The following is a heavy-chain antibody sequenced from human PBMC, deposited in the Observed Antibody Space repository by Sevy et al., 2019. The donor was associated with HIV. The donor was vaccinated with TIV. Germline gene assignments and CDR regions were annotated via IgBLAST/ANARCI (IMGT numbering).Heavy chain of an antibody. Sequence: GGSLRLSCAASGFAFNSYALYWVRQAPGKGLEWVAVISYDGSYKYYADSLKGRFTISRDNSKNTMFLQMNSLRTEDTAVYYCARDAAAGPYGDTWHSNWFDPWGQGTLVTVSS. CDR1: GFAFNSYA. CDR2: ISYDGSYK. CDR3: ARDAAAGPYGDTWHSNWFDP. J-gene: IGHJ5*02. D-gene: IGHD2-2*02. V-gene: IGHV3-30*04.